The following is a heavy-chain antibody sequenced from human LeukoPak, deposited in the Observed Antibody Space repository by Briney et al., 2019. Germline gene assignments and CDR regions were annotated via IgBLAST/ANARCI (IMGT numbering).Heavy chain of an antibody. CDR1: VYTFTAYY. V-gene: IGHV1-69*04. D-gene: IGHD5-24*01. Sequence: SVTVSCKASVYTFTAYYIHWVRQAPGQGREWMGRIIPILGIANYAQKFQGRVTITADKSTSTAYMGLGRLRSGNTAVYYCAGDGDDGYSDYWGQGTLVTVSS. CDR3: AGDGDDGYSDY. CDR2: IIPILGIA. J-gene: IGHJ4*02.